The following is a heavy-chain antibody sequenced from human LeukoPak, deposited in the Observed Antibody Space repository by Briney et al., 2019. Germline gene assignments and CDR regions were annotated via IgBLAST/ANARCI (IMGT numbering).Heavy chain of an antibody. CDR2: INHSGST. Sequence: SETLSLTCAVYGGSFSGYSWSWIRQPPGKGLEWIGEINHSGSTNYNPSLKSRVTISVDTSKNQFSLKLSSVTAADTAVYYCARGFGLWFGELSPLDYWGQGTLVTVSS. CDR3: ARGFGLWFGELSPLDY. J-gene: IGHJ4*02. D-gene: IGHD3-10*01. V-gene: IGHV4-34*01. CDR1: GGSFSGYS.